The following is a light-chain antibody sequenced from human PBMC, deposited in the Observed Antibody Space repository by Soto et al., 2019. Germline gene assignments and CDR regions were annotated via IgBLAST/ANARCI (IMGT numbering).Light chain of an antibody. Sequence: QSVLTQPASVSGSPGQSITISCTGTTSDVGTYNLVSWYQQYPGKAPKIMIYEGTKRPSGVSRRFSGSKSGNTASLTISGLQAADEADYYCCSYAGSSTWVFGGGTKVTVL. CDR1: TSDVGTYNL. CDR3: CSYAGSSTWV. J-gene: IGLJ3*02. CDR2: EGT. V-gene: IGLV2-23*01.